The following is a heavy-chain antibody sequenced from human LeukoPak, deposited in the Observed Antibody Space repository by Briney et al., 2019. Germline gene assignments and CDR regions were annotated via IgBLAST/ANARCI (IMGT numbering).Heavy chain of an antibody. D-gene: IGHD6-13*01. Sequence: GGSLRLSCAASGFTFSSYGMHWVRQAPGKGLEWVAFIRYDGSNKYYADSVKGRFTISRDNSKNTLYLQMNSLRAEDTAVYYCATTQQLFPVFYYFDYWGQGTLVTVSS. CDR3: ATTQQLFPVFYYFDY. V-gene: IGHV3-30*02. CDR2: IRYDGSNK. CDR1: GFTFSSYG. J-gene: IGHJ4*02.